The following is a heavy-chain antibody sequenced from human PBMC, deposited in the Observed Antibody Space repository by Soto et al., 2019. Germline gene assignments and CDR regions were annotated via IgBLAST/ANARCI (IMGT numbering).Heavy chain of an antibody. D-gene: IGHD1-26*01. CDR3: AIEGSSGSYWMADP. Sequence: QVQLVQSGAEVKKPGSSVKVSCKASGGTFSSYGVTWVRQAPGHGLEWMGRIIPILGIPDYAQKFQGRVTIAADQSTSTAYMDLTSLTSEDTAVYYCAIEGSSGSYWMADPWGQGTQVTVSS. CDR1: GGTFSSYG. J-gene: IGHJ5*02. V-gene: IGHV1-69*04. CDR2: IIPILGIP.